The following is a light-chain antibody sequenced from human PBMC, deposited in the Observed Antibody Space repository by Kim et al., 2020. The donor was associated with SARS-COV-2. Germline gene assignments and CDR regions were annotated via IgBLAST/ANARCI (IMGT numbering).Light chain of an antibody. V-gene: IGLV2-14*03. J-gene: IGLJ2*01. CDR2: DVS. CDR3: SSYTTSTTVV. CDR1: SRDIGTYNY. Sequence: GQSITISCTGTSRDIGTYNYVSCFQQYPGKAPKLILYDVSDRPSGVSARFSGSKSGNTASLTISGLQAEDEADYYCSSYTTSTTVVFGGGTQLTVL.